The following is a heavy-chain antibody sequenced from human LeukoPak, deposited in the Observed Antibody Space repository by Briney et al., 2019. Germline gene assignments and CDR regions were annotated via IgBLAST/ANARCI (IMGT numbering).Heavy chain of an antibody. D-gene: IGHD3-3*01. Sequence: GRSLRLSCAAPGFTFSSYAMHWVRQAPGKGLEWVAVISYDGSNKYYADSVKGRFTISRDNSKNTLYLQMNSLRAEDTAVYYCAKDSQEIDYDFWSGYFEAFDIWGQGTMVTVSS. CDR2: ISYDGSNK. V-gene: IGHV3-30-3*01. CDR3: AKDSQEIDYDFWSGYFEAFDI. CDR1: GFTFSSYA. J-gene: IGHJ3*02.